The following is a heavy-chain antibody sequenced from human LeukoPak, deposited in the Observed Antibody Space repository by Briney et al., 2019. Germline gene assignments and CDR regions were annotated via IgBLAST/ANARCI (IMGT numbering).Heavy chain of an antibody. D-gene: IGHD3-16*01. CDR1: GGSTSSYY. V-gene: IGHV4-59*01. Sequence: SETLSLTCTVSGGSTSSYYWSWIRQSPGKGLEWIGYIYYSGGTNYSPSLKSRVTISVDTSKNQFSLKLTSVTAADTAVYYCARGGTAFDYWGQGTLVTVSS. CDR2: IYYSGGT. J-gene: IGHJ4*02. CDR3: ARGGTAFDY.